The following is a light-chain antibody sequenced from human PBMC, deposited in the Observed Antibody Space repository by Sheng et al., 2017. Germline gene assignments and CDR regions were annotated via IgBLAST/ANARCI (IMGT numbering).Light chain of an antibody. CDR1: QSVNSN. CDR2: GSS. J-gene: IGKJ1*01. CDR3: QQYSNWPLWT. Sequence: EIVMTQSPATLSVSPGERATLSCRASQSVNSNLAWYQQKPGQAPRLLIYGSSTRATGIPARFSGSGSGTDFTLTISSLQSEDFAVYYCQQYSNWPLWTFGQGTRVEIK. V-gene: IGKV3-15*01.